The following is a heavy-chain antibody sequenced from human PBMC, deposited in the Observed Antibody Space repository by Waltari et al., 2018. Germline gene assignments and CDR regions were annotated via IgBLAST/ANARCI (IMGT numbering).Heavy chain of an antibody. CDR3: ARGNYYYYYMDV. Sequence: QVQLVQSGAEVKKPGASVKVSCKASGYTFTGYYMHWVRQAPGQGLEWMGWINSKNGGTTYAQKFQGRVTMTRDTSISTAYMELSRLRPDDTAVYYCARGNYYYYYMDVWGKGTTVTVSS. CDR2: INSKNGGT. J-gene: IGHJ6*03. CDR1: GYTFTGYY. V-gene: IGHV1-2*02.